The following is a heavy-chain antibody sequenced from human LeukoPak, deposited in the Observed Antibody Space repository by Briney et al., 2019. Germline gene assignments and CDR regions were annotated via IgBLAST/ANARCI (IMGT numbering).Heavy chain of an antibody. J-gene: IGHJ4*02. D-gene: IGHD3-10*01. CDR1: GYSISSGYY. CDR3: ARNYYGSGSSSDY. CDR2: IYHTGST. Sequence: SETLSLTWAVSGYSISSGYYWGWIRQPPGKGLEWIGDIYHTGSTYYNPSLKSRVTVAVDTSKNQFSMKLTSVTAADTAVYFCARNYYGSGSSSDYWGQGTLVTVSS. V-gene: IGHV4-38-2*01.